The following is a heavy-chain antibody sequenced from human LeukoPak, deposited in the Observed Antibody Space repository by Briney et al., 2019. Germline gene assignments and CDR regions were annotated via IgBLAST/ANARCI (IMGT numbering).Heavy chain of an antibody. CDR1: GYTFTGYY. J-gene: IGHJ5*02. Sequence: ASVKVSCKASGYTFTGYYMHWVRQAPGQGLEWMGIINPSGGSTSYAQKFQGRVTMTRDMSTSTAYMELSRLRSDDTAVYYCARDRSDYDSGNWFDPWGQGTLVTVSS. CDR3: ARDRSDYDSGNWFDP. CDR2: INPSGGST. D-gene: IGHD3-10*01. V-gene: IGHV1-46*01.